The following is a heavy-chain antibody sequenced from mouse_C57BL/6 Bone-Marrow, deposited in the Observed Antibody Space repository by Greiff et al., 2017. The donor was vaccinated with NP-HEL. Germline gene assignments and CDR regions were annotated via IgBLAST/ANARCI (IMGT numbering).Heavy chain of an antibody. V-gene: IGHV1-80*01. D-gene: IGHD1-1*01. J-gene: IGHJ2*01. CDR1: GYAFSSYW. CDR3: ARCGITTVVVDY. CDR2: IYPGDGDT. Sequence: VKLQESGAELVKPGASVKISCKASGYAFSSYWMNWVKQRPGKGLEWIGQIYPGDGDTNYNGKFKGKGTLTAAKSSSTASMQLSSLTSEDSAVYFCARCGITTVVVDYWGQGTTLTVSS.